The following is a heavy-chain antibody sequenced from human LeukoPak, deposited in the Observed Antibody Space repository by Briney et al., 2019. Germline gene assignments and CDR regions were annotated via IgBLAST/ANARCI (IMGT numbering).Heavy chain of an antibody. CDR1: GFTFRSYA. V-gene: IGHV3-30*18. CDR2: ISYDGSNK. CDR3: AKDDYYDSSGYSYYFDY. D-gene: IGHD3-22*01. J-gene: IGHJ4*02. Sequence: GGSLRLSCAASGFTFRSYAMSWVRQAPGKGLEWVAVISYDGSNKYYADSVKGRFTISRDNSKNTLYLQMNSLRAEDTAVYYCAKDDYYDSSGYSYYFDYWGQGTLVTVSS.